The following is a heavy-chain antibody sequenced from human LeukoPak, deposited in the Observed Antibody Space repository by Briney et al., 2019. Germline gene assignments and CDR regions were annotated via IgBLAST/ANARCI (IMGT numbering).Heavy chain of an antibody. CDR2: INHSGST. CDR3: ARSVRQQLVRRPFDY. CDR1: GGSFSGYY. V-gene: IGHV4-34*01. Sequence: NPSETLSLTCAVYGGSFSGYYWSWIRQPPGKGLEWIGEINHSGSTNYNPSLKSRVTISVDTSKNQFSLKLSSVTAADTAVYYCARSVRQQLVRRPFDYWGQGTLVTVSS. J-gene: IGHJ4*02. D-gene: IGHD6-13*01.